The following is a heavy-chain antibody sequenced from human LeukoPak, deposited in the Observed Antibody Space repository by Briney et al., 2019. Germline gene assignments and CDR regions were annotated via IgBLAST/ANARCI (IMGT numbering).Heavy chain of an antibody. CDR3: ARDSTYYYDSGSSGPHYFDN. V-gene: IGHV3-30*01. CDR1: EFTFSNYA. D-gene: IGHD3-10*01. Sequence: GGSLRLSCAASEFTFSNYAMHWVRQAPGKGLEWVSLISSGGTYEYYADSVKGRFTISRDNSKNTLYLQLNSLRAEDTAVYYCARDSTYYYDSGSSGPHYFDNWGQGTLVTVSS. CDR2: ISSGGTYE. J-gene: IGHJ4*02.